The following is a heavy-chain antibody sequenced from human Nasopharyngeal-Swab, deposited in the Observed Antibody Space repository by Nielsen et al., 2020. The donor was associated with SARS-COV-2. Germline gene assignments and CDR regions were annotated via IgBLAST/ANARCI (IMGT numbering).Heavy chain of an antibody. CDR2: MNPNSGNT. CDR3: ARAPSYLQYLHYYYYMDV. V-gene: IGHV1-8*01. CDR1: GYTFTSYD. D-gene: IGHD4-11*01. Sequence: ASVKVSCKASGYTFTSYDINWVRQASGQGLEWMGWMNPNSGNTGYAQKFQGRVTMTRNTSISTAYMELSSLRSEDTAVYYCARAPSYLQYLHYYYYMDVWGKGTTVTVSS. J-gene: IGHJ6*03.